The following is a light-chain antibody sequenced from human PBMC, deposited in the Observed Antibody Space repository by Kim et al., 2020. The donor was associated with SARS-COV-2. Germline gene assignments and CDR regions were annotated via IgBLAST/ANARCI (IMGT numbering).Light chain of an antibody. Sequence: DIQMTQSPSSLSASVGDRVIITCRASQAIRNDLGWYQQKQGKAPRRLIYAASSLQSGVPSRFSGSGSGTEFTLTISSLQPEDFATYYCLQHNDYPYTFGQGTKLEI. CDR1: QAIRND. V-gene: IGKV1-17*01. J-gene: IGKJ2*01. CDR2: AAS. CDR3: LQHNDYPYT.